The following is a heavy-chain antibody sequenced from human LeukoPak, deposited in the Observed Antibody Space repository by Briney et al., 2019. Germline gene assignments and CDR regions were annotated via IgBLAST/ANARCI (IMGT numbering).Heavy chain of an antibody. CDR2: IYHSGST. V-gene: IGHV4-38-2*01. CDR3: ARSGSPGGFDY. D-gene: IGHD3-10*01. CDR1: GYSISSGYY. J-gene: IGHJ4*02. Sequence: SETLSLTCAVSGYSISSGYYWGWIRQPPGKGLEWIGSIYHSGSTYYNPSLKSRVTISVDTSKNQFPLKLSSVTAADTAVYYCARSGSPGGFDYWGQGTLVTVSS.